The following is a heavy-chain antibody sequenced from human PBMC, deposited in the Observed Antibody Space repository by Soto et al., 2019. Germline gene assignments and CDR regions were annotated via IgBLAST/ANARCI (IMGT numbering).Heavy chain of an antibody. CDR3: AREGEYCSGGSCYLDY. CDR2: INHSGST. Sequence: SETLSLTCAVYGGPFSGYYWSWIRQPPGKGLEWIGEINHSGSTNYNPSLKSRVTISVDTSKNQFSLKLSSVTAADTAVYYCAREGEYCSGGSCYLDYWGQGTLVTVSS. D-gene: IGHD2-15*01. CDR1: GGPFSGYY. J-gene: IGHJ4*02. V-gene: IGHV4-34*01.